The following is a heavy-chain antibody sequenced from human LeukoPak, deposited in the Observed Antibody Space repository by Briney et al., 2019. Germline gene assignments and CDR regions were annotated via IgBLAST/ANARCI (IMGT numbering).Heavy chain of an antibody. J-gene: IGHJ6*03. CDR1: GGSISSYY. D-gene: IGHD1-14*01. CDR3: AREALHRYPPWYYYYYYMDV. CDR2: IYYSGST. Sequence: SETLSLTCTVSGGSISSYYWSWIRQPPEKGLEWIGYIYYSGSTNYNPSLKSRVTISVDTSKNQFSLKLSSVTAADTAVYYCAREALHRYPPWYYYYYYMDVWGKGTTVTVSS. V-gene: IGHV4-59*01.